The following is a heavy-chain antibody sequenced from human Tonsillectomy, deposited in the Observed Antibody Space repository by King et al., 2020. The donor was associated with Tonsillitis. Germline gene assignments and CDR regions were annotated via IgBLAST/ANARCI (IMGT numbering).Heavy chain of an antibody. CDR1: GFTFSSYA. J-gene: IGHJ2*01. CDR2: ISGSGGTT. D-gene: IGHD4-23*01. CDR3: AKEPGGGSYGGNCPLDL. Sequence: VQLVESGGGLVQPGGSLRLSCAASGFTFSSYAMSWVRQAPGKGLEWVSDISGSGGTTYYADSVKGRFTISRDNSKNTLYLQMNSLRAEDTAVYYCAKEPGGGSYGGNCPLDLWGRGTLVTVSS. V-gene: IGHV3-23*04.